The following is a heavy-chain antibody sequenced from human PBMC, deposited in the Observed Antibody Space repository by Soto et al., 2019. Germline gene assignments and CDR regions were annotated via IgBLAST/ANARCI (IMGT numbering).Heavy chain of an antibody. CDR1: GYTFTSYA. V-gene: IGHV1-3*01. CDR3: ARCGYSYGSVYYYYYGMDV. CDR2: INAGNGNT. Sequence: QVQLVQSGAEVKKPGASVKVSCKASGYTFTSYARHWVRQAPGQRLEWMGWINAGNGNTKYSQKFQGRVTITRDKSASTAYMELSSLRSEDTAVYYCARCGYSYGSVYYYYYGMDVWGQGTTVTVSS. J-gene: IGHJ6*02. D-gene: IGHD5-18*01.